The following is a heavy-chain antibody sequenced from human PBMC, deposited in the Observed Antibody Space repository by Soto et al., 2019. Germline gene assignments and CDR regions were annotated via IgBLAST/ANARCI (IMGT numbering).Heavy chain of an antibody. V-gene: IGHV3-30-3*01. CDR2: ISYDGSNK. J-gene: IGHJ4*02. CDR3: ARDRRGAVAAPYYFDY. Sequence: GGSLRLSCGASGFTFSSYAMHWVRQAPGKGLEWVAVISYDGSNKYYADSVKGRFTISRDNSKNTLYLQMNSLRAEDTAVYYCARDRRGAVAAPYYFDYWGQGTLVTVSS. CDR1: GFTFSSYA. D-gene: IGHD6-19*01.